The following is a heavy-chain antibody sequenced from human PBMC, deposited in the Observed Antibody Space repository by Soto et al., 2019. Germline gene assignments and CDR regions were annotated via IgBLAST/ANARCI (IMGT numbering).Heavy chain of an antibody. CDR3: ASLSAGTGGI. CDR1: GGSISSYY. D-gene: IGHD1-1*01. Sequence: SETLSLTCTVSGGSISSYYWSWIRQPPGKGLEWIGYIYYSGSTNYNPSLKSRVTISVDTSKNQFSLKLSSVTAADTAVYYCASLSAGTGGIWGQGTMVTVS. CDR2: IYYSGST. V-gene: IGHV4-59*01. J-gene: IGHJ3*02.